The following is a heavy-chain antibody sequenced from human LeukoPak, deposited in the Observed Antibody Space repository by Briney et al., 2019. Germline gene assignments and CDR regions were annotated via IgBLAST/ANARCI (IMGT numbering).Heavy chain of an antibody. V-gene: IGHV3-48*03. D-gene: IGHD4-17*01. J-gene: IGHJ2*01. CDR2: ISSSGSTI. CDR1: GFTFSSYE. CDR3: AKVTIVGIPDDDYLVREGWYFAL. Sequence: GGSLRLSCAASGFTFSSYEMNWVRQAPGKGLEWVSYISSSGSTIYYADSVKGRFTISRDNAKNSLYLQMNSLRAEDTAVYYCAKVTIVGIPDDDYLVREGWYFALWGRGTLVTVSS.